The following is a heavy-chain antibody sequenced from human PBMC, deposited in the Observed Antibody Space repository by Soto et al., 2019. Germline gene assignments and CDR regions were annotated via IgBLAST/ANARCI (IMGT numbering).Heavy chain of an antibody. Sequence: GGSLRHYCAASGFTFNSYSIRWVRQAPGKGLEWVSAISVSGGSTYYEESVKGRFTISRDNSKNTLYLQMNNLRAEDTAVYYCAKGRDRGYYDSSGYYDPWGQGTLVTVSS. V-gene: IGHV3-23*01. J-gene: IGHJ5*02. CDR2: ISVSGGST. CDR1: GFTFNSYS. CDR3: AKGRDRGYYDSSGYYDP. D-gene: IGHD3-22*01.